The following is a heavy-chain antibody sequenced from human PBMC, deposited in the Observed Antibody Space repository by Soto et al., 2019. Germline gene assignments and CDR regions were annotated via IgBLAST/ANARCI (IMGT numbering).Heavy chain of an antibody. V-gene: IGHV1-3*01. Sequence: GASVKVSCKASGYTFSSYALHWVRQAPGQRLEWMGWINAANGNVKYSQKFQGRVTITRDTSASTAYMELNSLRPEDTAVYYCAREWAQFDTLTGKVDSWGQGTLVTVSS. CDR2: INAANGNV. D-gene: IGHD3-9*01. CDR1: GYTFSSYA. CDR3: AREWAQFDTLTGKVDS. J-gene: IGHJ4*02.